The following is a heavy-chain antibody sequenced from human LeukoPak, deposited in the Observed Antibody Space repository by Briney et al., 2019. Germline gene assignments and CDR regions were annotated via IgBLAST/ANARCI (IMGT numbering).Heavy chain of an antibody. J-gene: IGHJ4*02. D-gene: IGHD3-16*02. V-gene: IGHV3-23*01. CDR3: ARGYVWGSYRPPDY. CDR1: GFTYSNYA. CDR2: ISGRGDIT. Sequence: GGSLRLSCAASGFTYSNYAMSWVRQAPGKGLEWVSGISGRGDITVYADSVRGRFTISRDNSKNTLYLQMNSLRAEDTAVYYRARGYVWGSYRPPDYWGQGTLVTVSS.